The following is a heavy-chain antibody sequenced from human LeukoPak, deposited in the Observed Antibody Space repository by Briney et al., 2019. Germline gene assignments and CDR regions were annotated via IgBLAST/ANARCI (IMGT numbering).Heavy chain of an antibody. Sequence: PGGSLRLSCAASGFPFSNYWMHWVRQAPGKGLVWVSSINTDGRTTRYAASVQGRFTISRDNAKNTLYLQMNSLRDDDTAVYYCARAGASGWYAAGWFDPWGQGTLVTVSS. D-gene: IGHD6-19*01. CDR1: GFPFSNYW. CDR3: ARAGASGWYAAGWFDP. CDR2: INTDGRTT. V-gene: IGHV3-74*01. J-gene: IGHJ5*02.